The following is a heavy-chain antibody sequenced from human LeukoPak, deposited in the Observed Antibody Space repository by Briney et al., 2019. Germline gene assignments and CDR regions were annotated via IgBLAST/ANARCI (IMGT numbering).Heavy chain of an antibody. D-gene: IGHD1-7*01. CDR3: ARGWNYAFRFDY. Sequence: GGSLRLSCAASGFTFSSYAMTWVRQAPGKGLEWVAHIKQDGSEKYYVDSIKGRFTISRDNAKNLVYLQMNSLRAEDTAVYYCARGWNYAFRFDYWGQGTLVTVSS. CDR2: IKQDGSEK. V-gene: IGHV3-7*01. CDR1: GFTFSSYA. J-gene: IGHJ4*02.